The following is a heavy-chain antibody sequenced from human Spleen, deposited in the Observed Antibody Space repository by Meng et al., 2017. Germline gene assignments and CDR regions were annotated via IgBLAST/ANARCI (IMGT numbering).Heavy chain of an antibody. J-gene: IGHJ5*02. D-gene: IGHD3-3*01. V-gene: IGHV4-34*10. Sequence: QMQLQESGPGLVKPSETLSLTCAVFGGSLSGYYCNWFRQPPGKGLEWIGGSDHFGNTIYNPSLKGRLTISVDTSKNQISLRLTSVIAADTAVYYCVYFWSGYFTSGQGTLVTVSS. CDR3: VYFWSGYFT. CDR2: SDHFGNT. CDR1: GGSLSGYY.